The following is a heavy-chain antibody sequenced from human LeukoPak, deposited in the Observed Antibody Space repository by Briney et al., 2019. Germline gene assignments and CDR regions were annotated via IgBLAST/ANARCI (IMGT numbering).Heavy chain of an antibody. J-gene: IGHJ4*02. CDR1: GFTFSSYA. CDR3: AKGHSGWYGLDY. CDR2: ISGSGGST. V-gene: IGHV3-23*01. Sequence: SGGSLRLSCAASGFTFSSYAMSWVRQAPGKGLEWVSAISGSGGSTYYADSVKGRFTISRDNSKNTLYLQMNSLRAEDTAVYYCAKGHSGWYGLDYWGQGTLVTVSS. D-gene: IGHD6-19*01.